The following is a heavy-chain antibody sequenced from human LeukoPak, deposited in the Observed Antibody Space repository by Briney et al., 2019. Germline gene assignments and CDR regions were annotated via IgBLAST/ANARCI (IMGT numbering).Heavy chain of an antibody. J-gene: IGHJ4*02. CDR2: VSSTSSYI. CDR1: GFTFSSHS. V-gene: IGHV3-21*01. CDR3: ARRIAAAGRSDY. D-gene: IGHD6-13*01. Sequence: GRSLRLSCAASGFTFSSHSMNSVRLPPGNGLGLVSSVSSTSSYIYYADAVKGRFTISRDNAKNSLYLQMNNLRAEDTAVYYCARRIAAAGRSDYWGQGTLVTVSS.